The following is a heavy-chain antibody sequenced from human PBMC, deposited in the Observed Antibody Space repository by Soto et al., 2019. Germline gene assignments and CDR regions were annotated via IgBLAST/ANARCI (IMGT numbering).Heavy chain of an antibody. J-gene: IGHJ3*02. CDR3: ARRYGSFFDI. Sequence: SETLSLTCTVSGGSITNYYWSWIRQPPGKGLDWFGYIFYSWSTNYNPSLNIRVTILVDTSKNHFSLKLSSLTAADTAVYYCARRYGSFFDIWGQGTMVTVSS. CDR2: IFYSWST. D-gene: IGHD3-10*01. CDR1: GGSITNYY. V-gene: IGHV4-59*08.